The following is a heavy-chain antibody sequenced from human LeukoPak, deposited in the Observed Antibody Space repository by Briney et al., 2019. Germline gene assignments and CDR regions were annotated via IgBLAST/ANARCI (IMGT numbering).Heavy chain of an antibody. V-gene: IGHV4-39*01. CDR1: GGSISRYY. Sequence: SETLSLTCTVSGGSISRYYWGWIRQPPGKGLEWIGSIYYSGSTYYNPSLKSRVTISVDTSKNQFSLKLSSVTAADTAVYYCARQLGYCSSTSCYADKVDYWGQGTLVTVPS. D-gene: IGHD2-2*01. J-gene: IGHJ4*02. CDR3: ARQLGYCSSTSCYADKVDY. CDR2: IYYSGST.